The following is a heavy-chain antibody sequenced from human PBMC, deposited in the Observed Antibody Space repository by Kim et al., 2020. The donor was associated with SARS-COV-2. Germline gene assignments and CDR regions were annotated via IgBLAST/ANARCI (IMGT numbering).Heavy chain of an antibody. CDR2: MNPNSGNT. Sequence: ASVKVSCKASGYTFTSYDINWVRQATGQGLEWMGWMNPNSGNTGYAQKFQGRVTMTRNTSISTAYMELSSLRSEDTAVYYCARLDRGAFRYYYYGMDVWGQGTTVTVSS. V-gene: IGHV1-8*01. CDR3: ARLDRGAFRYYYYGMDV. CDR1: GYTFTSYD. J-gene: IGHJ6*02.